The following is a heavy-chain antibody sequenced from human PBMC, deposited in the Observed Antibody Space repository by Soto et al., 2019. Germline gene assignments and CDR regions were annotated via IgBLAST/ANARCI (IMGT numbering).Heavy chain of an antibody. V-gene: IGHV4-59*01. D-gene: IGHD3-10*01. Sequence: LSLTCTASGGSISSYYWSWIRQPPAKGLGWIGYFYYSGSTNYNPSLKSRVTISVDTSKNQFSLKLSSVTAADTAVYYCARGRITMVRGVSIAWFDPWGQGTLVTV. J-gene: IGHJ5*02. CDR1: GGSISSYY. CDR3: ARGRITMVRGVSIAWFDP. CDR2: FYYSGST.